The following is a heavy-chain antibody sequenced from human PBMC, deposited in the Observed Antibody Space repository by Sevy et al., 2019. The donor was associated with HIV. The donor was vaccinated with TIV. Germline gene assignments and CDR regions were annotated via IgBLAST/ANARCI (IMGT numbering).Heavy chain of an antibody. Sequence: GGCLRLSCAASGFTFSNYNMNWVRQAPGKGLEWASYISSSSNTIYYADSVKGRFTISRDNDKNSLYLEMNSLRAEDTAVYYCAREGGYSDQGMDVWGLGTTVTVSS. CDR2: ISSSSNTI. J-gene: IGHJ6*02. CDR1: GFTFSNYN. CDR3: AREGGYSDQGMDV. V-gene: IGHV3-48*01. D-gene: IGHD5-12*01.